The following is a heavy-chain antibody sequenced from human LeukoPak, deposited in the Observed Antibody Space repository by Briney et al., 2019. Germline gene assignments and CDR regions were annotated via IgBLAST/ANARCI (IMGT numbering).Heavy chain of an antibody. V-gene: IGHV4-34*01. J-gene: IGHJ4*02. CDR1: GGSFSGYY. CDR3: ARGAAKRNDFWSGYYSYYFDY. D-gene: IGHD3-3*01. CDR2: INHSGST. Sequence: PSETLSLTCAVYGGSFSGYYWSWIRQPPGKGLEWIEEINHSGSTNYNPSLKSRVTISVDTSKNQFSLKLSSVTAADTAVYYCARGAAKRNDFWSGYYSYYFDYWGLGTLVTVSS.